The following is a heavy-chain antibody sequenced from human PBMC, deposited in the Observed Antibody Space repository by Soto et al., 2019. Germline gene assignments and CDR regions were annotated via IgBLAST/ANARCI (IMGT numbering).Heavy chain of an antibody. J-gene: IGHJ6*02. CDR1: GGSFTGHV. CDR2: IIPVFGTV. CDR3: ARENSIASLSYYYGMDV. Sequence: GASVKVSCKASGGSFTGHVISWVRQAPGQGLEWMGGIIPVFGTVNYAQKFQGRVTITADESTSTAYMELSSLRSEDTAVYYCARENSIASLSYYYGMDVWGQGTTVTVSS. V-gene: IGHV1-69*13. D-gene: IGHD6-6*01.